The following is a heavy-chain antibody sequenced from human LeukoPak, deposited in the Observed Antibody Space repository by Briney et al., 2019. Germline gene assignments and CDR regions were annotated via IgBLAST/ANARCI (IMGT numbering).Heavy chain of an antibody. CDR2: ISSSGSTI. CDR3: ARDSGGIAARPDYYYMDV. CDR1: GFTFSDYY. D-gene: IGHD6-6*01. Sequence: GGSLRLSCAASGFTFSDYYMSWIRQAPGKGLEWVPYISSSGSTIYYADSVKGRFTISRDNAKNSLYLQMNSLRAEDTAVYYCARDSGGIAARPDYYYMDVWGKGTTVTVSS. J-gene: IGHJ6*03. V-gene: IGHV3-11*01.